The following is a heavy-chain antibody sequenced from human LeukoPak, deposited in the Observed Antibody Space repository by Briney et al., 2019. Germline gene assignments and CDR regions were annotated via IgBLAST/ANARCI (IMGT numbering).Heavy chain of an antibody. CDR3: ARGSPPTARRLQPTRFDY. CDR1: GGSFSGYY. CDR2: INHSGST. D-gene: IGHD5-24*01. V-gene: IGHV4-34*01. J-gene: IGHJ4*02. Sequence: SETLSLTCAVYGGSFSGYYWSWIRQPPGKGLEWIGEINHSGSTSYNPSLKSRVTISVDTSKNQFSLKLSSVTAADTAVYYCARGSPPTARRLQPTRFDYWGQGTLVTVSS.